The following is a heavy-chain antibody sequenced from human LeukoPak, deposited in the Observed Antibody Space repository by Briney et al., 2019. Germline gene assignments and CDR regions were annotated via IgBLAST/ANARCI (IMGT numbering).Heavy chain of an antibody. CDR1: GGSISSSSYY. CDR2: IYSSGST. J-gene: IGHJ4*02. CDR3: ARRGGSGRSFDY. V-gene: IGHV4-39*01. Sequence: PSETLSLTCTVSGGSISSSSYYWGWIRQPPGKGLEWIGSIYSSGSTYYNPSLKSRVTISVDTSKNQFSLKLSSVPAADTAVYYRARRGGSGRSFDYWGQGILVTVSS. D-gene: IGHD3-10*01.